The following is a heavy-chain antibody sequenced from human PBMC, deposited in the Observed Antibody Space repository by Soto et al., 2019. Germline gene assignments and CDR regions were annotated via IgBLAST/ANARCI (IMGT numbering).Heavy chain of an antibody. CDR3: AKDLIDCGGDCLDYYYYYGMDV. J-gene: IGHJ6*02. CDR1: GFTFSSYG. D-gene: IGHD2-21*02. Sequence: GGSLRLSCAASGFTFSSYGMHWVRQAPGKGLEWVAVISYDGSNKYYADSVKGRFTISRDNSKNTLYLQMNSLRAEDTAVYYCAKDLIDCGGDCLDYYYYYGMDVWGQGTTVTVSS. V-gene: IGHV3-30*18. CDR2: ISYDGSNK.